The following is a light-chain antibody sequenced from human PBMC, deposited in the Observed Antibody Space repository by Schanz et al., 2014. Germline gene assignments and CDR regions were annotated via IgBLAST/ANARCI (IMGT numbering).Light chain of an antibody. CDR1: QDISTW. J-gene: IGKJ5*01. CDR2: AAS. V-gene: IGKV1-12*01. Sequence: DIQMTQSPSSVSASVGDRVTLTCRASQDISTWLAWYQQKPGKAPKVLIYAASSLQSGVPSRFSGRGSGTDFSLTISSLQPEDFATYYCQQSYSTPITFGQGTRLEIK. CDR3: QQSYSTPIT.